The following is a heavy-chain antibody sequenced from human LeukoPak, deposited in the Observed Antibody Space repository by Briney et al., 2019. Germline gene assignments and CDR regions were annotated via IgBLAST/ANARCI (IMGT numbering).Heavy chain of an antibody. CDR3: ARQAYVKSEYYFDY. CDR2: IHPGDSDT. V-gene: IGHV5-51*01. CDR1: GYSFTSYW. J-gene: IGHJ4*02. D-gene: IGHD3-10*02. Sequence: GESLKISCTGSGYSFTSYWIGWVRQMPGKGLEWMGIIHPGDSDTTYSPSFQGQITISADKSISTAYLQWSSLKASDTAMYYCARQAYVKSEYYFDYWGQGTLVTVSS.